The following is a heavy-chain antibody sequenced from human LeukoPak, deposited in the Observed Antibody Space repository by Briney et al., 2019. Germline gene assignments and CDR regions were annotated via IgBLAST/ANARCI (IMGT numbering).Heavy chain of an antibody. CDR3: ARVDHVVVPARDFDY. J-gene: IGHJ4*02. V-gene: IGHV1-46*01. Sequence: ASVKVSCKASGYTFTSYYIHWVRQAPGQGPEWMGIINPIGGTTNYAQKFQGRVTLTRDTSTSTVYMELSSLRSEDTAVYYCARVDHVVVPARDFDYWGQGTLVTVSS. D-gene: IGHD2-2*01. CDR2: INPIGGTT. CDR1: GYTFTSYY.